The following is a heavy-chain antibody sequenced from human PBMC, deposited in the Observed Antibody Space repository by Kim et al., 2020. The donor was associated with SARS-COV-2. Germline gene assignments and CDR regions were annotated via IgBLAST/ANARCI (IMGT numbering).Heavy chain of an antibody. Sequence: ASVKVSCKASGYTFTGYYMHWVRQAPGQGLEWMGRINPNSGGTNYAQKFQGRVTMTRDTSISTAYMELSRLRSDDTAVYYCARRCTNGVCFDYWGQGTLVTVSS. CDR2: INPNSGGT. V-gene: IGHV1-2*06. CDR3: ARRCTNGVCFDY. D-gene: IGHD2-8*01. J-gene: IGHJ4*02. CDR1: GYTFTGYY.